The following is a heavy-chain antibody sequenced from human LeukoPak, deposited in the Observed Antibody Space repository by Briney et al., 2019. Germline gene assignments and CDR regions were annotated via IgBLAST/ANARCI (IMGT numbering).Heavy chain of an antibody. Sequence: RPGGSLRLSCAASGSTFSSYAMSWVRQAPGKGLEWVAAISGSGGSTYYADSVRGRFTISRENSKNTLYLQMNSLRAEDTAVYYCAKGLSSSWFYSYFDYWGQGTLVTVSS. V-gene: IGHV3-23*01. J-gene: IGHJ4*02. CDR2: ISGSGGST. CDR1: GSTFSSYA. CDR3: AKGLSSSWFYSYFDY. D-gene: IGHD6-13*01.